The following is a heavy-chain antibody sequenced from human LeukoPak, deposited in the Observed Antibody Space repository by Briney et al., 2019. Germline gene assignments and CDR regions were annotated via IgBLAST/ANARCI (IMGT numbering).Heavy chain of an antibody. Sequence: SETLSLTXTVSGGSISSYYWSWIRQPPGKGLEWIGYIYYSGSTNYNPSLKSRVTISVDTSKNQFSLKLSSVTAADTAVYYCAGTRAGYSSSYYWGQGTLVTVSS. CDR3: AGTRAGYSSSYY. CDR2: IYYSGST. D-gene: IGHD6-6*01. V-gene: IGHV4-59*01. CDR1: GGSISSYY. J-gene: IGHJ4*02.